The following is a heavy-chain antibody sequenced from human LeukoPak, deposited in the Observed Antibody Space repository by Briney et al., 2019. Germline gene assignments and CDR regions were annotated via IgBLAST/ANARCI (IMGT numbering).Heavy chain of an antibody. CDR1: GFTFSSYD. D-gene: IGHD3/OR15-3a*01. J-gene: IGHJ4*02. CDR2: IGTAGDT. CDR3: ARAIPGTLDFFFDY. V-gene: IGHV3-13*01. Sequence: GGSLRLSCAASGFTFSSYDMHWVRQATGKGLEWVSAIGTAGDTYYPGSVKGRFTISRENAKNSLYLQMNSLRAGDTAVYYCARAIPGTLDFFFDYWGQGTLVTVSS.